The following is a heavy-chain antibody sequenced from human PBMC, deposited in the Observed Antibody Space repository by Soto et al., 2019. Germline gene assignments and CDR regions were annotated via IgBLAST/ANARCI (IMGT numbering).Heavy chain of an antibody. CDR1: GGSISSGNYY. CDR3: ARGVTRKSFDP. CDR2: IYYTGST. J-gene: IGHJ5*02. Sequence: SETLSLTCTVSGGSISSGNYYWTWIRQHPGKGLEWIAYIYYTGSTYYNPSLKSRVTISLDTSKNQFSLKLSSVTAADTAVYYCARGVTRKSFDPWGQGTLVTVSS. V-gene: IGHV4-31*03.